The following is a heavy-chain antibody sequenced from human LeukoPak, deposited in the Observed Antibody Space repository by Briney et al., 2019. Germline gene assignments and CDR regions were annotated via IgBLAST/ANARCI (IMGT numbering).Heavy chain of an antibody. CDR3: AKRGVVIRVILVGFHKEAYYFDS. V-gene: IGHV3-23*01. CDR2: ISDRGSRT. J-gene: IGHJ4*02. D-gene: IGHD3-22*01. Sequence: GSLRLSFAVSGITLSNYGMSWVRQAPGKGLEWVAGISDRGSRTNYADSVKGRFTISTDHPKNTLYLQMNSLRAEDTAVYFCAKRGVVIRVILVGFHKEAYYFDSWGQGALVTVSS. CDR1: GITLSNYG.